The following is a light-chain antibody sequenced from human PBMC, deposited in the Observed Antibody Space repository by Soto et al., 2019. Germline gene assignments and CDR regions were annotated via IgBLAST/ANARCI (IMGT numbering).Light chain of an antibody. CDR1: QSISTY. Sequence: DIQMTQSPSSLSASVGDRVTITCRASQSISTYLNWYQQKPGKAPKLLIYAASSLPTGVPSRFSGSGSGTDFTLTITSLQPEDFATYYCQQSYSTLRWTFGQGTKVEIK. CDR3: QQSYSTLRWT. CDR2: AAS. J-gene: IGKJ1*01. V-gene: IGKV1-39*01.